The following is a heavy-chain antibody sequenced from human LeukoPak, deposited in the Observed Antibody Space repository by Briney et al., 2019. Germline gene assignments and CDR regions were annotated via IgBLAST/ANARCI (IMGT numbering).Heavy chain of an antibody. D-gene: IGHD3-9*01. Sequence: PGGSLRLSCAASGFTFDDYAMHWVRQAPGKGLECVSGIIWNSHNIAYADSVKGRFTISRDNAKNSLYLQMNSLRAEDTALYYCAKDSPLISRDYYDILGWYFDLWGRGTLVTVSS. J-gene: IGHJ2*01. CDR2: IIWNSHNI. V-gene: IGHV3-9*01. CDR3: AKDSPLISRDYYDILGWYFDL. CDR1: GFTFDDYA.